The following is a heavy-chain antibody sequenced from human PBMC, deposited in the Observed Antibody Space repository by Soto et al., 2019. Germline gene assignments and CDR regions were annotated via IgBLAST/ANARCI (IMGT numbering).Heavy chain of an antibody. J-gene: IGHJ4*02. V-gene: IGHV1-18*01. CDR1: GYTFTSYG. CDR2: ISAYNGNT. Sequence: ASLKVSCKASGYTFTSYGISWVRQAPGQGLEWMGWISAYNGNTNYAQKLQGRVTMTTDTSTSTAYMELRSLRSDDTAVYYCARDYSITIFGVAPIDYWGQGTLVTVSS. D-gene: IGHD3-3*01. CDR3: ARDYSITIFGVAPIDY.